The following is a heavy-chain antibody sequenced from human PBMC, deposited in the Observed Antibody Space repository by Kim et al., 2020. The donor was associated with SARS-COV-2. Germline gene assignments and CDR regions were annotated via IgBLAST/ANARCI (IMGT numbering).Heavy chain of an antibody. CDR1: GFTFSSYA. Sequence: GGSLRLSCAASGFTFSSYAMHWVRQAPGKGLEWVAVISYDGSNKYYADSVKGRFTISRDNSKNTLYLQMNSLRAEDTAVYYCARGGYDSSYYYYGMDVWGQGTTVTVSS. J-gene: IGHJ6*02. CDR3: ARGGYDSSYYYYGMDV. D-gene: IGHD5-18*01. V-gene: IGHV3-30-3*01. CDR2: ISYDGSNK.